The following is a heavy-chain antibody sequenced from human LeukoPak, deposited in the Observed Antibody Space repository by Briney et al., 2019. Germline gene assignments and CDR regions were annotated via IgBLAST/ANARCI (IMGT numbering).Heavy chain of an antibody. J-gene: IGHJ4*02. D-gene: IGHD3-10*01. Sequence: GGSLRLSCAASGFTFSSYSMNWVRQAPGKGLEWVSYISSSSSTIYYADSVKGRFTISRDNAKNSLYLQMNSLRAEDTAVYYCARDYYGSGSADNYFDYWGQGTLVTVSS. V-gene: IGHV3-48*01. CDR3: ARDYYGSGSADNYFDY. CDR2: ISSSSSTI. CDR1: GFTFSSYS.